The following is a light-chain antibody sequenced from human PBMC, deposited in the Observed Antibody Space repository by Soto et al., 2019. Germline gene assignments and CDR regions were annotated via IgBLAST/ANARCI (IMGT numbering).Light chain of an antibody. CDR3: HQRRNWPRGRT. CDR2: HAS. Sequence: EMGLTQSPATLSLSPGDRATLSCRASQSVSSYLAWYPQKPGQAHRLLIYHASNRATGIPARFSGSVSGTDFTLTISSLEREDFAVYYCHQRRNWPRGRTFRGGTKAQLK. V-gene: IGKV3-11*01. J-gene: IGKJ4*01. CDR1: QSVSSY.